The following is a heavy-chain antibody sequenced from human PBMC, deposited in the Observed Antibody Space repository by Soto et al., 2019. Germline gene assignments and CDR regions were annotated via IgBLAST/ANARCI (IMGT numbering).Heavy chain of an antibody. V-gene: IGHV3-11*01. CDR2: ISSSGSTI. CDR3: ARVGEVPDYYMDV. CDR1: GFTFSDYY. J-gene: IGHJ6*03. D-gene: IGHD3-10*01. Sequence: PGGSLRLSCAASGFTFSDYYMSWIRQAPGKGLEWVSYISSSGSTIYYADSVKGRFTISRDNAKNSLYLQMNSLRAEDTDVYYCARVGEVPDYYMDVWGKGTTVTVSS.